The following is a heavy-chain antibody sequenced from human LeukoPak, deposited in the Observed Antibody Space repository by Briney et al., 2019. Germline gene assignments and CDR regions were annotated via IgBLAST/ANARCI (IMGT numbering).Heavy chain of an antibody. CDR2: INPSGGST. V-gene: IGHV1-46*01. Sequence: ASVKVSCKASGYTFTSYYMHWVRQAPGQGLEWMGIINPSGGSTSYAQKFQGRVTMTRDTSTSTVYMELSSLRSDDTAVYYCARATLLDCSSTSCSFDYWGQGTLVTVSS. CDR1: GYTFTSYY. CDR3: ARATLLDCSSTSCSFDY. D-gene: IGHD2-2*01. J-gene: IGHJ4*02.